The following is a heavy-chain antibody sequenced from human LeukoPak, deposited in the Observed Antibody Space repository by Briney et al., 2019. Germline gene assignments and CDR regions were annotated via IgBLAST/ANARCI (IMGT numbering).Heavy chain of an antibody. CDR1: GGSISSGSYY. V-gene: IGHV4-39*01. Sequence: SETLSLTCTVSGGSISSGSYYWAWIRQPPGKGLEWIGTIYYSGSTYYNPPLKSRVTISVDTSKKQFSLKLSSVTAADTAVYYCARRGVGPTRLYYFDYWGQGTLVTVSS. CDR2: IYYSGST. D-gene: IGHD1-26*01. CDR3: ARRGVGPTRLYYFDY. J-gene: IGHJ4*02.